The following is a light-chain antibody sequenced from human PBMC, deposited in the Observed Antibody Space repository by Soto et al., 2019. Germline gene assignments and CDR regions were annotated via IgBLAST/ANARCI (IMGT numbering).Light chain of an antibody. CDR3: SSYTSSXXRV. J-gene: IGLJ1*01. V-gene: IGLV2-14*03. CDR1: SSDVGGYNY. Sequence: QSALTQPASVSGSPGQSITISCTGTSSDVGGYNYVSWYQQHPGKVPKLMIYDVSNRPSGVSYRFSGSKSGNTASLTISGLQADDEADYYCSSYTSSXXRVFGTGXKVTVL. CDR2: DVS.